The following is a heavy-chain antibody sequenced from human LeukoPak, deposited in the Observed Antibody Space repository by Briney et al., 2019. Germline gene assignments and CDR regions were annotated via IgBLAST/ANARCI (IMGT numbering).Heavy chain of an antibody. J-gene: IGHJ2*01. V-gene: IGHV3-23*01. CDR3: AKFHSPGRVTHFYWYFDL. Sequence: GGSLRLSCAASGFTFSSYAMSWVRQAPGKGLEWVSTISGSGGSTDYAASVKGRFTLSRDNSKNTLFLQVNSLRADDTAVYYCAKFHSPGRVTHFYWYFDLWGRGTLVTVSS. CDR2: ISGSGGST. CDR1: GFTFSSYA. D-gene: IGHD2-21*02.